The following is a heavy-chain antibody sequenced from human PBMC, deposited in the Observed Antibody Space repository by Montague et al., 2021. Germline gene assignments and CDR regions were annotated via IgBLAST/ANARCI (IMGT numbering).Heavy chain of an antibody. Sequence: SETLSLTCTVSRSLINSDYYWGWIRQPPGKGLEWMGSVSHGGRTYYNPSLKSRVTISVDTSSNHFSLTLSSVTAADTAMYYCARERDRYYYMDIWGKGTTITVSS. CDR2: VSHGGRT. CDR3: ARERDRYYYMDI. CDR1: RSLINSDYY. J-gene: IGHJ6*03. V-gene: IGHV4-38-2*02.